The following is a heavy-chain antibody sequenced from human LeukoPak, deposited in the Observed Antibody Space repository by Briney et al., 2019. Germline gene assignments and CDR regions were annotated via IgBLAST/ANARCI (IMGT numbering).Heavy chain of an antibody. CDR2: IYYSGTT. V-gene: IGHV4-30-4*08. Sequence: SETLSLTCTVSGGSISSSSYYWGWIRQTPGKGLEWIGYIYYSGTTYYNPSLKSRVTISVDTSKNQFSLKLSSVTAADTAVYYCARFGEYYFDSSGYFLFDYWGQGALVTVSS. CDR1: GGSISSSSYY. CDR3: ARFGEYYFDSSGYFLFDY. J-gene: IGHJ4*02. D-gene: IGHD3-22*01.